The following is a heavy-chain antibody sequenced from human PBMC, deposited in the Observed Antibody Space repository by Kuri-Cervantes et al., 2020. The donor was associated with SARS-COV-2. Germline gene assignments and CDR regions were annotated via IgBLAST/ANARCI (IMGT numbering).Heavy chain of an antibody. J-gene: IGHJ4*02. CDR3: SRLRLRLGELSHDY. CDR2: INHSGST. CDR1: GVSFSGYY. D-gene: IGHD3-16*02. Sequence: GSLRLSCAVYGVSFSGYYWSWIRQPPGKGLEWIGEINHSGSTNYNPSLKSRVTISVDTCKNQFSLKLSSVTAADTAVYYCSRLRLRLGELSHDYWGQETLVTVSS. V-gene: IGHV4-34*01.